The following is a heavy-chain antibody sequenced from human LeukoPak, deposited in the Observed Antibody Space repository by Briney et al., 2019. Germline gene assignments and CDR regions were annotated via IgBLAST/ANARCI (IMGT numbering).Heavy chain of an antibody. CDR2: IYYSEST. D-gene: IGHD3-22*01. J-gene: IGHJ4*02. CDR1: GGSISSSTYY. V-gene: IGHV4-39*01. Sequence: SETLSLTCTVSGGSISSSTYYWGWIRQPPGKGLEWIGSIYYSESTYYNPSLKSRVTISVDTSKNHFSLKLSSVTAADTAVYYCARQDYDSSGYYSLNYFDYWGQGTLVTVSS. CDR3: ARQDYDSSGYYSLNYFDY.